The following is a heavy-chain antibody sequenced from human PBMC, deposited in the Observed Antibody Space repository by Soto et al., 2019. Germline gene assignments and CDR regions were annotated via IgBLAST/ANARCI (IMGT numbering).Heavy chain of an antibody. Sequence: QVQLVESGGGVVRPGRSLGLSCAASGFPFSSYAMPWVRRAPGKGLEWVAVISYDGSNKYYADSVKGRFPISRDNSKNTLYLQMNSLRAEDTAVYYCARCIAVAGTYYYYGMDVWGQGTTVTVSS. CDR1: GFPFSSYA. J-gene: IGHJ6*02. V-gene: IGHV3-30-3*01. CDR2: ISYDGSNK. CDR3: ARCIAVAGTYYYYGMDV. D-gene: IGHD6-19*01.